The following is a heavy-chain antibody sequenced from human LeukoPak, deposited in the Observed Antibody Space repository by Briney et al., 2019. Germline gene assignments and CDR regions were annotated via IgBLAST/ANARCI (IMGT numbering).Heavy chain of an antibody. CDR2: INPNSGGT. J-gene: IGHJ4*02. D-gene: IGHD3-10*01. V-gene: IGHV1-2*02. CDR1: GYTFTDFY. CDR3: ARDLNYYGSGSFYFDY. Sequence: GASVKVSCKASGYTFTDFYMHWLRQAPGQGLEWMGWINPNSGGTDYAQKLQGRVTMTRDTSISTAYMELIRLRSDDTAVYYCARDLNYYGSGSFYFDYWGQGTLVTVSS.